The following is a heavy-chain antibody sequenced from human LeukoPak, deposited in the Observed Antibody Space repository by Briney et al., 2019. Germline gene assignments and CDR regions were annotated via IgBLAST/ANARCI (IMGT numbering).Heavy chain of an antibody. D-gene: IGHD4-17*01. CDR3: ARDSTVTTSFDY. CDR1: GFTFSSYE. J-gene: IGHJ4*02. Sequence: GGSLRLSCAASGFTFSSYEMNWVRQAPGKGLEWASYISPGGTTIYYADSVKGRFTISRDNAKNSLYLQMNNLGAEDSAVYYCARDSTVTTSFDYWGQGTLVTVSP. CDR2: ISPGGTTI. V-gene: IGHV3-48*03.